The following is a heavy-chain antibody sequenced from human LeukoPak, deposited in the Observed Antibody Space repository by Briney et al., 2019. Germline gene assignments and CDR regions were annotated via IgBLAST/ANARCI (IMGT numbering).Heavy chain of an antibody. CDR1: GFTFSSYS. CDR2: ISSSSSTI. V-gene: IGHV3-48*01. J-gene: IGHJ5*02. D-gene: IGHD3-3*01. CDR3: ARDQYDFWSGYANWFDP. Sequence: GGSLRLSCAASGFTFSSYSMNWVRQAPGKGLKWVSYISSSSSTIYYADSVKGRFTISRDNAKNSLYLQMNSLRAEDTAVYYCARDQYDFWSGYANWFDPWGQGTLVTVSS.